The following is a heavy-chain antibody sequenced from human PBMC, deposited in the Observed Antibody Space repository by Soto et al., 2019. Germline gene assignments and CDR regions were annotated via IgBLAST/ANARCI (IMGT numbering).Heavy chain of an antibody. V-gene: IGHV1-69*13. CDR3: ARGIKKYIAAREGFDY. CDR2: IIPIFGTA. J-gene: IGHJ4*02. CDR1: GGTFSSYA. D-gene: IGHD6-6*01. Sequence: ASVKVSCKASGGTFSSYAISWVRQAPGQGLEWMGGIIPIFGTANYAQKFQGRVTITADESTSTAYMELSSLRSEDTAVYYCARGIKKYIAAREGFDYWGQGTLVTVSS.